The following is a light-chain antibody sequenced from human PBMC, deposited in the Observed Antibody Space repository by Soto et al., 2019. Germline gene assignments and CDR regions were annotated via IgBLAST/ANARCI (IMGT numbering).Light chain of an antibody. CDR2: DVT. CDR1: NSDVGGYNY. CDR3: CSHAGTYIYV. Sequence: QSALTQPRSVSGSPGRSVTISCTGTNSDVGGYNYVSWYQQHPGKAPKLIIYDVTKRPSGVPDRFSGFKSGNTASLTISGLQAEDEADYSCCSHAGTYIYVFGTGTKLTVL. V-gene: IGLV2-11*01. J-gene: IGLJ1*01.